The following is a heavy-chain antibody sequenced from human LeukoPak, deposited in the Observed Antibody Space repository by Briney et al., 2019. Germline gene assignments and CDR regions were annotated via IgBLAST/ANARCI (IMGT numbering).Heavy chain of an antibody. J-gene: IGHJ4*02. CDR1: GFTFSSYS. D-gene: IGHD3-10*01. Sequence: GGSLRLSCAASGFTFSSYSMNWVRQAPGKGLEWVSSISSSSSYIYYADSVKGRFTISRDNAKNSLYLQMNSLRAEDTAVYYCARSEGSGSYWDFDYWGQGTLVTVSS. CDR2: ISSSSSYI. V-gene: IGHV3-21*01. CDR3: ARSEGSGSYWDFDY.